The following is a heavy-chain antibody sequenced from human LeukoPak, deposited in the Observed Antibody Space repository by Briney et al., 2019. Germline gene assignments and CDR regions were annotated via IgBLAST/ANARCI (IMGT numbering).Heavy chain of an antibody. CDR2: IYHSGDS. CDR3: ARGAPSRAVAGTDWFDP. D-gene: IGHD6-19*01. CDR1: GGSIGSTNW. J-gene: IGHJ5*02. Sequence: PSGTLSLTCAVSGGSIGSTNWWTWVRQPPGKGLEWIGEIYHSGDSNYNPSLKSRVTISVDKSSNQFSLKLSSVTAADTAVYYCARGAPSRAVAGTDWFDPWGQGTLVTVSS. V-gene: IGHV4-4*02.